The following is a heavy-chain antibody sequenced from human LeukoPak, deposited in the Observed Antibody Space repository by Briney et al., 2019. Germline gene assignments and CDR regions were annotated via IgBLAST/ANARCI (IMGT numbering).Heavy chain of an antibody. Sequence: GGSLRLSCAASGFTFSSYSMNWVRQALGKGLEWVSSISSSSSYIYYADSVKGRFTISRDNAKNSLYLQMNSLRAEDTAVYYCARFGWELPLDYWGQGTLVTVSS. D-gene: IGHD1-26*01. J-gene: IGHJ4*02. V-gene: IGHV3-21*01. CDR3: ARFGWELPLDY. CDR2: ISSSSSYI. CDR1: GFTFSSYS.